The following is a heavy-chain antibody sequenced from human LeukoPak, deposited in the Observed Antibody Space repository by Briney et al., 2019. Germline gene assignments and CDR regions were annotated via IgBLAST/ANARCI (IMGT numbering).Heavy chain of an antibody. J-gene: IGHJ4*02. CDR1: GFTFSSYA. Sequence: PGGSLRLSCAASGFTFSSYAMSWVRQAPGKGVEWLSAITGSGGYTYYADSVKGRFTISRDNSKNTLFLQMNSLRAEDTAVYYCAKCLERPGSYYVADYWGQGTLVTVSS. CDR2: ITGSGGYT. V-gene: IGHV3-23*01. CDR3: AKCLERPGSYYVADY. D-gene: IGHD1-26*01.